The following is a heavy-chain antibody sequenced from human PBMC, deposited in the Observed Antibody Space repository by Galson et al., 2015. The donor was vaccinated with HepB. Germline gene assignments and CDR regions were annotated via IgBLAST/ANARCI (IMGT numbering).Heavy chain of an antibody. V-gene: IGHV1-2*02. D-gene: IGHD5-24*01. CDR3: VRLQDDSEGFYLYFDL. CDR2: VNPRSGAT. Sequence: SVKVSCKAPRYTFTGNYIHWVRQAPGQGLEWMGWVNPRSGATNYAQKFQGRVTMTRDTSINTAYMELSSLRSDDTAVYYCVRLQDDSEGFYLYFDLWGRGTLVTVSS. J-gene: IGHJ2*01. CDR1: RYTFTGNY.